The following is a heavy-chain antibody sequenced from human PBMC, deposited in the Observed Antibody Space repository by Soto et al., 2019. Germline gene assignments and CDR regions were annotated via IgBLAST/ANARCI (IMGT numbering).Heavy chain of an antibody. J-gene: IGHJ1*01. CDR2: ISTSDHTT. V-gene: IGHV3-23*01. D-gene: IGHD4-17*01. CDR3: ARAHNLNDYGGARAIQH. CDR1: GFTFSRYA. Sequence: VGSLRLSCAASGFTFSRYAMSWVRQAPGKGLEWVSSISTSDHTTYYADSVKGRFTISTDNSKNTLYVQMNGLRVEDTAVYYCARAHNLNDYGGARAIQHWGQGTLVTVSS.